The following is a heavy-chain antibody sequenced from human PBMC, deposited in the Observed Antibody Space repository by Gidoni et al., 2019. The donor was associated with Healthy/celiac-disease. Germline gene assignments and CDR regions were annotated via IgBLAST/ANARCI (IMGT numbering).Heavy chain of an antibody. Sequence: EVQLLESGGGLVQPGWSLRLPCAASGFTFSSYAMSWFRQGPGTGLGWVSASSSSGGSKDYADAVKGRFTSSRDNSKNKLYMKMNSLRAEDTAVYNCAKGDTSGSYFGYWGQGTLVTVSS. V-gene: IGHV3-23*01. D-gene: IGHD1-26*01. CDR3: AKGDTSGSYFGY. J-gene: IGHJ4*02. CDR2: SSSSGGSK. CDR1: GFTFSSYA.